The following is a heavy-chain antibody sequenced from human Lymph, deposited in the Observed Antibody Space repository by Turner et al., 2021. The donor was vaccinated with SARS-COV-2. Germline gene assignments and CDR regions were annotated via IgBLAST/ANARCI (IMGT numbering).Heavy chain of an antibody. Sequence: QVQLVQSGAEVKKPGASVTVSCKASGYTFTSYDINWVRQATGQGLEWMGWMNPNSGNTGYAQKFQGRVTMTRNTSISTAYMELSSLRSEDTAVYYCARGKHDYYDSSGYCYEWFDPWGQGTLVTVSS. CDR1: GYTFTSYD. V-gene: IGHV1-8*01. CDR3: ARGKHDYYDSSGYCYEWFDP. J-gene: IGHJ5*02. CDR2: MNPNSGNT. D-gene: IGHD3-22*01.